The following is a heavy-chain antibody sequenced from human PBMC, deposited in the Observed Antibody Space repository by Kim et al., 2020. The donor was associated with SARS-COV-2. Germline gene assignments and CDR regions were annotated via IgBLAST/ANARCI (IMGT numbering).Heavy chain of an antibody. CDR2: INPSGGST. CDR3: ARELIAARRASLNFDY. V-gene: IGHV1-46*01. Sequence: ASVTVSCKASGYTFTSYYMHWVRQAPGQGLEWMGIINPSGGSTSYAQKFQGRVTMTRDTSTSTVYMELSSLRSEDTAVYYCARELIAARRASLNFDYWGQGTLVTVSS. CDR1: GYTFTSYY. D-gene: IGHD6-6*01. J-gene: IGHJ4*02.